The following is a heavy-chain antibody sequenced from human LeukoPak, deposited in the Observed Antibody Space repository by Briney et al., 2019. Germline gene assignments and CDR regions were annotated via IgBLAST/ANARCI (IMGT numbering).Heavy chain of an antibody. D-gene: IGHD2-15*01. V-gene: IGHV3-11*06. CDR1: GFTFSDYY. CDR2: ISGSSSDT. CDR3: ARAPLGYCSGGSCFYYYYGMDV. J-gene: IGHJ6*02. Sequence: PGGSLRLSCAASGFTFSDYYMTWIRQAPGKGLEWVSYISGSSSDTNYADFVKGRFTISRDNSKNTLYLQMNSLRAEDTAVYYCARAPLGYCSGGSCFYYYYGMDVWGQGTTVTVSS.